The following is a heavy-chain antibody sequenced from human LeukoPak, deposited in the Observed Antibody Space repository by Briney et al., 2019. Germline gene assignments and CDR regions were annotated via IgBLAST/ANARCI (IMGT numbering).Heavy chain of an antibody. CDR2: ISESDGST. Sequence: GGPLRLSCAASGSTFSRYAMSWVRQAPGKGLEWISAISESDGSTYYADSVKGRFTISRDNSKNTLYLQMNSLGADDTAVYFCAKDISQGYTFGSIEEDYWGQGTLVTVSS. CDR3: AKDISQGYTFGSIEEDY. D-gene: IGHD5-18*01. V-gene: IGHV3-23*01. CDR1: GSTFSRYA. J-gene: IGHJ4*02.